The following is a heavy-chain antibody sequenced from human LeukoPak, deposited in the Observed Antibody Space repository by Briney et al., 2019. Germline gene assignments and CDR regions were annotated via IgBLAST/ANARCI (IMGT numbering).Heavy chain of an antibody. J-gene: IGHJ4*02. CDR2: IRSKTYGGTT. CDR1: GSTFGDYA. D-gene: IGHD5-12*01. V-gene: IGHV3-49*04. CDR3: TKGLVATIVSFDY. Sequence: GGSLRLSCTTSGSTFGDYAMSLVRQAPGKGLGWVCFIRSKTYGGTTEYAASVKGRFTISRDDFKSIAYLQKNSLKTEDTAVYYCTKGLVATIVSFDYWGQGTLVTVSS.